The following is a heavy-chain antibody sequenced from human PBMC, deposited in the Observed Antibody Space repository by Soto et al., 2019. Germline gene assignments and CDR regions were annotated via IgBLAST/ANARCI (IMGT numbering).Heavy chain of an antibody. D-gene: IGHD3-3*01. CDR3: AKLLGAGYYGAFDI. J-gene: IGHJ3*02. V-gene: IGHV3-43D*04. CDR1: GFTFDDYA. CDR2: ISWDGGST. Sequence: GGSLRLSCAASGFTFDDYAMHWVRQAPGKGLEWVSLISWDGGSTYYADSVKGRFTISRDNSKNSLYLQMNSLRAEDTALYYCAKLLGAGYYGAFDIWGQGTMVTVSS.